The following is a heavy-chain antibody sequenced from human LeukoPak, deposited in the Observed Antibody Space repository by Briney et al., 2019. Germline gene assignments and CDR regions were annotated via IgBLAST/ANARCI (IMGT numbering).Heavy chain of an antibody. V-gene: IGHV1-18*04. CDR1: GYTFTGYY. CDR3: ARAGDGYRRDFDY. J-gene: IGHJ4*02. Sequence: ASVKVSCKASGYTFTGYYMHWVRQAPGQGLEWMGWISAYNGNTNYAQKLQGRVTMTTDTSTGTAYMELRSLRSDDTAVYYCARAGDGYRRDFDYWGQGTLVTVSS. CDR2: ISAYNGNT. D-gene: IGHD5-24*01.